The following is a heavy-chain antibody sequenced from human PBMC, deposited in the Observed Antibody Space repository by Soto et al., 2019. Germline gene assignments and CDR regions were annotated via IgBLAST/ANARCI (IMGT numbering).Heavy chain of an antibody. CDR2: IKRRTDGGTA. J-gene: IGHJ6*02. V-gene: IGHV3-15*01. Sequence: AGGSLRLSCAASGFPFTKAWMNLVRQSPGKGLEWVGRIKRRTDGGTADYAAPVEGRFTISRDDSKDTVYLQLNNLKTEDTAVYYSTTALHFNGNEYIYGVDVWDQGTTVTVYS. CDR3: TTALHFNGNEYIYGVDV. CDR1: GFPFTKAW. D-gene: IGHD1-20*01.